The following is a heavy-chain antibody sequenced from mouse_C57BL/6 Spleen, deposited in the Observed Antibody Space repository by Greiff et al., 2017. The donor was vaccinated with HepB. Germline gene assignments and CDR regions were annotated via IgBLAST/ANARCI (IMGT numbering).Heavy chain of an antibody. CDR2: IHPNSGST. CDR1: GYTFTSYW. Sequence: QVQLKQPGAELVKPGASVKLSCKASGYTFTSYWMHWVKQRPGQGLEWIGMIHPNSGSTNYNEKFKSKATLTVDKSSSTAYMQLSSLTSEDSAVYYCASGLSYAMDYWGQGTSVTVSS. V-gene: IGHV1-64*01. D-gene: IGHD6-5*01. CDR3: ASGLSYAMDY. J-gene: IGHJ4*01.